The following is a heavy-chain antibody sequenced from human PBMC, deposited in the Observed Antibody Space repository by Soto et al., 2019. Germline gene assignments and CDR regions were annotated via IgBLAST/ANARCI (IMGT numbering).Heavy chain of an antibody. Sequence: QVQLVQSGAEVKEPGSSVKVSCKASGGTFDDFIMNWVRQTPGQGLEWMGGIVPMFGTATYAEKFKGRVTISATGPQSTANTELTSLRSEDTAFYYRARNGTSSRSLSQSSGMDVWGQGTMVTVS. D-gene: IGHD6-13*01. J-gene: IGHJ6*02. V-gene: IGHV1-69*01. CDR2: IVPMFGTA. CDR3: ARNGTSSRSLSQSSGMDV. CDR1: GGTFDDFI.